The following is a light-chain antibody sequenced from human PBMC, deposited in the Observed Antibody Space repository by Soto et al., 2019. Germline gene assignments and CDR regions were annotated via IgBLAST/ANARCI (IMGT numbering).Light chain of an antibody. J-gene: IGKJ2*01. CDR3: QQYNSWPPYT. Sequence: EIVMTQSPATLSVSPGEGATLSCRASQSVSSDLAWYQQKPGQAPRLLIYGASTRATGIPARFSGSGSGTELTLTISSLQSEDFAIYYCQQYNSWPPYTFGQGTKLEIK. CDR1: QSVSSD. V-gene: IGKV3-15*01. CDR2: GAS.